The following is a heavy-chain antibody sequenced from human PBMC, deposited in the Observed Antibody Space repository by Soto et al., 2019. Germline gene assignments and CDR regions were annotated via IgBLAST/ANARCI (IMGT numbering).Heavy chain of an antibody. CDR2: IYYSGST. J-gene: IGHJ4*02. D-gene: IGHD3-22*01. Sequence: SETLSLTCPVGSGSISRYSSSWIRQPPGRGLEWIGYIYYSGSTNYNPSLKSRVTISVDTSKNQFSLKLSSVTAADTAVYYCARDIGGYYDSSSYANWGQGTLVTVSS. V-gene: IGHV4-59*01. CDR1: SGSISRYS. CDR3: ARDIGGYYDSSSYAN.